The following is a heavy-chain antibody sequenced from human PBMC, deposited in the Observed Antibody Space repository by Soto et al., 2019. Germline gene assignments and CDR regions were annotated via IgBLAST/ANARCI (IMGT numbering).Heavy chain of an antibody. CDR3: ARDVEYCGGDYSPGGYFDL. D-gene: IGHD2-21*02. CDR1: GFTVSSNY. CDR2: IYSGGST. J-gene: IGHJ2*01. V-gene: IGHV3-53*01. Sequence: GGSLRLSCAASGFTVSSNYMSWVRQAPGKGLEWVSVIYSGGSTYYAGSVKGRFTISRDSSKNTLYLQMNSVRAEDTGVYYGARDVEYCGGDYSPGGYFDLWGRGTLVTVSS.